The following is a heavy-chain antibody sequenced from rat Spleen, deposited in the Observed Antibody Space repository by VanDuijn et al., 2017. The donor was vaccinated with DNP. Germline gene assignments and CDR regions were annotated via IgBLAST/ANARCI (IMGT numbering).Heavy chain of an antibody. J-gene: IGHJ1*01. V-gene: IGHV3-1*01. Sequence: VQLQESGPGLVKPSQSLSLTCSVTGYSITHNYWGWFRKFPGDKMEWIGHISYSGSTGYNPSLKSRSSISRDTSKNQFFLHLNSVTTEDTATYYCARGNDGYYPNWYFDFWGPGTMVTVSS. CDR2: ISYSGST. CDR3: ARGNDGYYPNWYFDF. CDR1: GYSITHNY. D-gene: IGHD1-12*03.